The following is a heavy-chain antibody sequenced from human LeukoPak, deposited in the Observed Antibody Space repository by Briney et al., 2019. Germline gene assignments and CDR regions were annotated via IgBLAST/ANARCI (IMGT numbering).Heavy chain of an antibody. D-gene: IGHD2/OR15-2a*01. J-gene: IGHJ4*02. CDR3: AREHSTSIDY. V-gene: IGHV3-48*03. Sequence: GGSLRLSCAASGFTFSSYAMSWVRQAPGKGLKWISYISSSGSNIYYADSVKGRFTISRDNAKNSLYLQMNSLRAEDTAVYYCAREHSTSIDYWGQGTLVTVSS. CDR1: GFTFSSYA. CDR2: ISSSGSNI.